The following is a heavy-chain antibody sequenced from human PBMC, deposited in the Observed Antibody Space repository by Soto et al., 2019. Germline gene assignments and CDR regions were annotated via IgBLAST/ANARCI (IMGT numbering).Heavy chain of an antibody. CDR1: GFTFSGFG. CDR3: TRGRGGSYGGNSAPFDI. V-gene: IGHV3-33*01. Sequence: QVQLVESGGGVVQPGTSLRLSCEASGFTFSGFGMHWVRQAPGKGLEWVAVIWYDGSKKYYADCVKGRFTISRDNSKNALYLQMNRLRAEDTAVSYCTRGRGGSYGGNSAPFDIWGQGTLVTVSS. D-gene: IGHD4-17*01. J-gene: IGHJ3*02. CDR2: IWYDGSKK.